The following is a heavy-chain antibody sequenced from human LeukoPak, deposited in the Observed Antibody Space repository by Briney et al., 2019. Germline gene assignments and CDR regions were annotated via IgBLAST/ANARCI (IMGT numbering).Heavy chain of an antibody. V-gene: IGHV1-2*02. CDR2: INPNNGGT. J-gene: IGHJ4*02. D-gene: IGHD3-22*01. CDR1: GYTFTGYY. CDR3: ARVDSSAPNTFDY. Sequence: ASVKVSCKASGYTFTGYYMHWVRQAPGQGLEWMGWINPNNGGTNYAQKFQGRVTMTRDTSISTAYMELSRLRSDDTAVYYCARVDSSAPNTFDYWGQGTLVTVSS.